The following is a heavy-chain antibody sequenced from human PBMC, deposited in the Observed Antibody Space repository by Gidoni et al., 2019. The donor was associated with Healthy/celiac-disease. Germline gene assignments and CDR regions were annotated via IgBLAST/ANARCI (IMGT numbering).Heavy chain of an antibody. CDR1: GFTFSSYA. CDR3: AREGGGDYEDYYYYYGMDV. Sequence: QVQLVESGGGVVQPGRSLRLSCAASGFTFSSYAMHWVRQAPGKGLEWVAVISYDGSNKYYADSVKGRFTISRDNSKNTLYLQMNSLRAEDTAVYYCAREGGGDYEDYYYYYGMDVWGQGTTVTVSS. CDR2: ISYDGSNK. D-gene: IGHD4-17*01. J-gene: IGHJ6*02. V-gene: IGHV3-30-3*01.